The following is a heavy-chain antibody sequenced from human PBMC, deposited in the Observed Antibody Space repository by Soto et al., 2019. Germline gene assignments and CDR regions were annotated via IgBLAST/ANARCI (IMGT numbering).Heavy chain of an antibody. V-gene: IGHV1-46*03. Sequence: QVQLVQSGAEVKKPGASVKVSCKASGYTFTSYYMHWVRQAPGQGLEWMGIINPSGGSTSYAQKFQGRVTMTRDTSTGSDYMELSSLRSEDTAVYYCARVYPSDTRYGYVGNNWFDPWGQGTLVTVSS. D-gene: IGHD5-18*01. CDR3: ARVYPSDTRYGYVGNNWFDP. CDR2: INPSGGST. J-gene: IGHJ5*02. CDR1: GYTFTSYY.